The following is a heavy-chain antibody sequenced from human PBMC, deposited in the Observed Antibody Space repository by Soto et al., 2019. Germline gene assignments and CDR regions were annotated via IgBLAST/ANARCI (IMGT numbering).Heavy chain of an antibody. V-gene: IGHV4-59*01. Sequence: SETLSLTCTVSGGSISGYFWSWMRQPPGKELEWIGYIYYSGSTNYNPSLKSRITMSVDSSKNQFSLKLSSVTAADTAVYYCARAPRGNYGYPSYFDYWGQGTLVTVSS. CDR3: ARAPRGNYGYPSYFDY. CDR2: IYYSGST. D-gene: IGHD3-10*01. J-gene: IGHJ4*02. CDR1: GGSISGYF.